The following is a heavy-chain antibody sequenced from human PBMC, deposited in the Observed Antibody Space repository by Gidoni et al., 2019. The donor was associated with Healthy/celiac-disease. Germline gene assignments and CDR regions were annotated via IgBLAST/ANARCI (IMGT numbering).Heavy chain of an antibody. Sequence: EVQLVESGGGLIKHGGSLRLSCAASGFTASSNYMSWVRQAPGKGLEWVSVIYSGGSTYYADSVKGRFTISRDKSKNTLYLQMNSLRAEDTAVYYCAREAGTTSYYGMDVWGQGTTVTVSS. D-gene: IGHD1-1*01. V-gene: IGHV3-53*01. J-gene: IGHJ6*02. CDR3: AREAGTTSYYGMDV. CDR2: IYSGGST. CDR1: GFTASSNY.